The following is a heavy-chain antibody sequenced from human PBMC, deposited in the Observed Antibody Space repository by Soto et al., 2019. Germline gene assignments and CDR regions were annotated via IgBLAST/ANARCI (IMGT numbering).Heavy chain of an antibody. CDR3: ATGPGGYYGSGSQKTYYYYYMDV. J-gene: IGHJ6*03. D-gene: IGHD3-10*01. Sequence: TGGSLRLSCAASGLILDDYAFNWVRQAPGKGLEWVSGISWKGGSIGYADSVKGRFIISTDNAKNSLYLQMNSLRPEDTALYYCATGPGGYYGSGSQKTYYYYYMDVWGKGTTVTVSS. CDR1: GLILDDYA. V-gene: IGHV3-9*01. CDR2: ISWKGGSI.